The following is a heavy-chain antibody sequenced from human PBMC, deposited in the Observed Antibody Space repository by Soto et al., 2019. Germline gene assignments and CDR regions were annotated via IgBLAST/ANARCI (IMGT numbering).Heavy chain of an antibody. CDR3: ARVVAVAAPNGPFDY. J-gene: IGHJ4*02. D-gene: IGHD6-19*01. CDR2: ISSSGSTI. V-gene: IGHV3-11*01. Sequence: GGSLRLSCAASGFTFSDYYMSWIRQAPGKGLEWVSYISSSGSTIYYADSVKGRFTISRDNAKNSLYPQMNSLRAEDTAVYYCARVVAVAAPNGPFDYWGQGTLVTVSS. CDR1: GFTFSDYY.